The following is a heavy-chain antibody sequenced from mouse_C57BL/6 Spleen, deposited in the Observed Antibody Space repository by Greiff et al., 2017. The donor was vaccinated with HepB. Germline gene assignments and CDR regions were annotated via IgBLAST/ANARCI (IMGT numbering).Heavy chain of an antibody. CDR2: IDPSDSYT. J-gene: IGHJ2*01. V-gene: IGHV1-69*01. Sequence: QVQLKQPGAELVMPGASVKLSCKASGYTFTSYWMHWVKQRPGQGLEWIGEIDPSDSYTNYNQKFKGKSTLTVDKSSSTAYMQLSSLTSEDSAVYYCARKEGMVTTFHFDYWGQGTTLTVSS. D-gene: IGHD2-2*01. CDR1: GYTFTSYW. CDR3: ARKEGMVTTFHFDY.